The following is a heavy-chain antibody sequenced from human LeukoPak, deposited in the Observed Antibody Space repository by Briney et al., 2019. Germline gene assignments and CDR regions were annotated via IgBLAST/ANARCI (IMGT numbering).Heavy chain of an antibody. CDR3: ARGGITVRFDP. J-gene: IGHJ5*02. V-gene: IGHV3-53*01. D-gene: IGHD1-14*01. Sequence: GGSLRLSCAASGFTVSSTYMSCVRQAPGKGLEWVSVIYSGGSTYYADSVKGRFTISRDNSKNTLYLQMNSLRAEDTAVYYCARGGITVRFDPWGQGTLVTVSS. CDR1: GFTVSSTY. CDR2: IYSGGST.